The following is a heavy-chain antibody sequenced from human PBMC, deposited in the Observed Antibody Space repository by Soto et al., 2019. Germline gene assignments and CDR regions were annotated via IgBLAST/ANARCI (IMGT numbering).Heavy chain of an antibody. V-gene: IGHV4-61*01. CDR2: IYYSGST. CDR1: GGSVSSGSYY. CDR3: ARDQFEGSLDY. D-gene: IGHD3-16*01. J-gene: IGHJ4*02. Sequence: SETLSLTCTVSGGSVSSGSYYWSWIRQPPGKGLEWIGYIYYSGSTNYNPSLKSRVTISVDTSKNQFSLKLSSVTAADTAVYYCARDQFEGSLDYWGQGTLVTVSS.